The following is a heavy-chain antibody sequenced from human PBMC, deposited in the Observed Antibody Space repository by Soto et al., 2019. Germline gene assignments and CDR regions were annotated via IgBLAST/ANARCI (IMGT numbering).Heavy chain of an antibody. CDR3: ARATVGTYYFDY. V-gene: IGHV3-72*01. Sequence: GGSLRLSCAASGFTFSDHYMDWVRQAPGKGLEWVGRTRDKTNSYTTEYAASVKGRFAISRDDSKSSLYLQMNSLKAEDTAVYYCARATVGTYYFDYWGQGTLVTVSS. CDR1: GFTFSDHY. J-gene: IGHJ4*02. D-gene: IGHD3-16*01. CDR2: TRDKTNSYTT.